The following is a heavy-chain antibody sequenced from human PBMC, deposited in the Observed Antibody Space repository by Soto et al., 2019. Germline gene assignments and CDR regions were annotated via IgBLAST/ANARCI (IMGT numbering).Heavy chain of an antibody. V-gene: IGHV1-46*01. CDR1: NDSLSSPF. Sequence: AYAKICCKSPNDSLSSPFTHRVRRSPGEGLEWMGIINPCPNRSSYSMEFPGRLTLTSHMPSRTVYMQLSNLSSDDTAVYYCEGAYSRVSSVAAAYWGQGTLVT. CDR3: EGAYSRVSSVAAAY. J-gene: IGHJ4*02. D-gene: IGHD6-19*01. CDR2: INPCPNRS.